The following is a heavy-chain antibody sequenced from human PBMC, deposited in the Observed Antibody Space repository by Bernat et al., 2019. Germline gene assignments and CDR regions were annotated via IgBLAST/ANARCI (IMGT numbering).Heavy chain of an antibody. CDR1: GFTFSSYA. CDR2: ISSIGGST. CDR3: VRAYDSSGYYYAEEYFQH. D-gene: IGHD3-22*01. J-gene: IGHJ1*01. V-gene: IGHV3-64D*06. Sequence: EVQLVESGGGLVQPGGSLRLSCSASGFTFSSYAMHWVRQAPGKGLEYVSAISSIGGSTYYADSVEGRFTISRDNSKNTLYLQMSSLRAEDTAVYYCVRAYDSSGYYYAEEYFQHWGQGTLVTVSS.